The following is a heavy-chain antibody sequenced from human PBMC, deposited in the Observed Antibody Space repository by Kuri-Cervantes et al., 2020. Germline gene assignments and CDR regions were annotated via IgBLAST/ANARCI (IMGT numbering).Heavy chain of an antibody. D-gene: IGHD2-21*01. V-gene: IGHV3-73*01. J-gene: IGHJ4*02. CDR1: GFTFSGPA. CDR2: IRSKANNYAT. CDR3: ARECGGHPNYFDY. Sequence: GGSLRLSCAASGFTFSGPAMHWVRQASGKGLEWVGRIRSKANNYATAYAASVKGRFTISRDDSKNTAYLQMNSLRAEDTAVYYCARECGGHPNYFDYWGQGTLVTVSS.